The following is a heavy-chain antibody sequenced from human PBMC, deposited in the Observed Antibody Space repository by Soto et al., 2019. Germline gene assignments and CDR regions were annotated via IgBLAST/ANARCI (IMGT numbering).Heavy chain of an antibody. CDR3: ARDVNPGIYYYYGMDV. CDR1: GFTFSSYS. V-gene: IGHV3-21*01. D-gene: IGHD6-13*01. Sequence: GGSLRLSCAASGFTFSSYSTNWVRQAPGKGLEWVSSISSSSSYIYYADSVKGRFTISRDNAKNSLYLQMNSLRAEDTAVYYCARDVNPGIYYYYGMDVWGQGTTVTVSS. J-gene: IGHJ6*02. CDR2: ISSSSSYI.